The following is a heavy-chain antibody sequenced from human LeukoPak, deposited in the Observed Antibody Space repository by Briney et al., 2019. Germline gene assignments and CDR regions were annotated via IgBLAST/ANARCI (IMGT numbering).Heavy chain of an antibody. Sequence: GGSLRLSCAASGFTVSSNYMSWVRQAPGKGLEWVSVIYSGGSTYYADSVKGRFTISRDNSKNTLYLQMNSLRAEDTAVYYCARVFRPSLTVFIIRGAFDIWGQGTMVTVSS. CDR2: IYSGGST. D-gene: IGHD3-3*01. V-gene: IGHV3-53*01. CDR1: GFTVSSNY. CDR3: ARVFRPSLTVFIIRGAFDI. J-gene: IGHJ3*02.